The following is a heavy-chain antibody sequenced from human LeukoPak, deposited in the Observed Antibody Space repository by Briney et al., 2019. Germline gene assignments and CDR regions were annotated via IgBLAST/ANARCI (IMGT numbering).Heavy chain of an antibody. CDR3: ARVVRDSGSYYSYFQH. D-gene: IGHD1-26*01. V-gene: IGHV3-66*01. Sequence: PGGSLRLSCAASGFTVSSNYMSWVRQAPGKGLEWVSVIYSGGSTYYADSVKGRFTISRDNSKNTLYLQMNSLRAEDTAVYYCARVVRDSGSYYSYFQHWGQGTLVTVSS. J-gene: IGHJ1*01. CDR2: IYSGGST. CDR1: GFTVSSNY.